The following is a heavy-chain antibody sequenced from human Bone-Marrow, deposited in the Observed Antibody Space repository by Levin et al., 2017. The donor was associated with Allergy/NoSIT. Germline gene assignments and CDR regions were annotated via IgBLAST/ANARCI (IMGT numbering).Heavy chain of an antibody. CDR1: GFTFSSYS. Sequence: GGSLRLSCAASGFTFSSYSMNWVRQAPGKGLEWVSSISSSSSYIYYADSVKGRFTISRDNAKNSLYLQMNSLRAEDTAVYYCARDARDGDYGASWFDPWGQGTLVTVSS. J-gene: IGHJ5*02. CDR3: ARDARDGDYGASWFDP. CDR2: ISSSSSYI. D-gene: IGHD4-17*01. V-gene: IGHV3-21*01.